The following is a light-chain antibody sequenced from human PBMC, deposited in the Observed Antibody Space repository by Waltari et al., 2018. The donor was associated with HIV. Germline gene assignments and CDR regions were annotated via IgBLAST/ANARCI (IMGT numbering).Light chain of an antibody. J-gene: IGLJ2*01. V-gene: IGLV3-21*02. CDR3: QVWESGGDIVF. CDR2: DDR. CDR1: DIGSES. Sequence: SYVVTQPPSVSVAPGQTARITCAGDDIGSESVHCYQQKPGQAPVLVVYDDRHRPSGIPERFTGSNSGNTATLTITRGEAGDEADYYCQVWESGGDIVFFGGGTKLTVL.